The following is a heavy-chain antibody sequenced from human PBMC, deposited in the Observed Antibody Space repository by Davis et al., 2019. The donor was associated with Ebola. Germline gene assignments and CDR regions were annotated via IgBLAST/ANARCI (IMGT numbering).Heavy chain of an antibody. CDR2: ITKGSDAI. D-gene: IGHD3/OR15-3a*01. V-gene: IGHV3-48*02. Sequence: GSLRLSCAASGFVFSDFSMNWVRQAPGKGLEWITYITKGSDAIHYADSVKGRFTVSRDNAKNSVFLQMSSLRDEDSAVYYCARDRFFAFDFWGQGVHVSVSS. J-gene: IGHJ4*02. CDR1: GFVFSDFS. CDR3: ARDRFFAFDF.